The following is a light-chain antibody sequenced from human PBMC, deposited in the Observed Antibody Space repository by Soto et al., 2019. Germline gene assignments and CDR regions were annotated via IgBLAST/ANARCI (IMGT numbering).Light chain of an antibody. J-gene: IGKJ1*01. CDR1: QAISSS. CDR2: GAS. V-gene: IGKV1-9*01. CDR3: QQLNSYPRT. Sequence: IQLTQSPSSLSASVGDRVTITCRASQAISSSLAWYQQKPGRAPNLLIYGASTLQSGVPSRFSGSGSGTDFTLTISSLQPEDFATYYCQQLNSYPRTFGQGTKVEIK.